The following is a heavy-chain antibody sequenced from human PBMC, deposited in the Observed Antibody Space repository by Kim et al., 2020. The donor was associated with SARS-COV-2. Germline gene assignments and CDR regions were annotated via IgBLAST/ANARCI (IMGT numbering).Heavy chain of an antibody. CDR2: ITKSSNTI. Sequence: GGSLRLSCATSGFTFSAYDMNWVRRAPGKGLEWLSFITKSSNTIYYADSVKGRFSISRDNAKNSLYLQMNSLGDEDTALYYCVRDRMGGAFDIWGQGTMVTVSS. V-gene: IGHV3-48*02. D-gene: IGHD3-16*01. CDR3: VRDRMGGAFDI. J-gene: IGHJ3*02. CDR1: GFTFSAYD.